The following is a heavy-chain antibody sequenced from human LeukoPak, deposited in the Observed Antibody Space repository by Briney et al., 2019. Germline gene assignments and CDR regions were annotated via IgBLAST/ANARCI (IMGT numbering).Heavy chain of an antibody. V-gene: IGHV4-59*01. D-gene: IGHD3-9*01. Sequence: SETLSLTCTVSGGSISSYYWSWIRQPPGKGLEWIGYIYYSGSTNYNPSLKSRVTISVDTSKNQFSLKLSSVTAADTAVYYCASGTYYDILTGYTDAFDIWGQGTMVTVSS. CDR3: ASGTYYDILTGYTDAFDI. J-gene: IGHJ3*02. CDR1: GGSISSYY. CDR2: IYYSGST.